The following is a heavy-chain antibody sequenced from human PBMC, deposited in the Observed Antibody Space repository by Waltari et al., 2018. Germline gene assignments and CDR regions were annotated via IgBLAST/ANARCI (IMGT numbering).Heavy chain of an antibody. CDR2: SIPIFGTA. CDR1: GGTFSSYA. CDR3: AARDCGGDCYLPTIYFQH. D-gene: IGHD2-21*02. J-gene: IGHJ1*01. Sequence: QVQLVQSGAEVKKPGSSVKVSCKASGGTFSSYAISWVRQAPGQGLEWMGGSIPIFGTANCAQKFQGRVTITADESTSTAYMELSSLRSEDTAVYYCAARDCGGDCYLPTIYFQHWGQGTLVTVSS. V-gene: IGHV1-69*01.